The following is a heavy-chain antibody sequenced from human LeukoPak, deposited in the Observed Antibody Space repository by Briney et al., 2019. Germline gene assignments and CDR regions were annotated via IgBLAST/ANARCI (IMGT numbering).Heavy chain of an antibody. J-gene: IGHJ4*03. D-gene: IGHD6-6*01. CDR2: IDHRGSS. V-gene: IGHV4-34*01. CDR3: ATRSSTLAAARCFDD. Sequence: APLSLTCAVHGASFSAYFWSWIRQVPGKGLEWIGEIDHRGSSNYNPPLKSRATISVDTSKNHFSLSLTSVTAADTAVYYCATRSSTLAAARCFDDWGQGTVVTVSS. CDR1: GASFSAYF.